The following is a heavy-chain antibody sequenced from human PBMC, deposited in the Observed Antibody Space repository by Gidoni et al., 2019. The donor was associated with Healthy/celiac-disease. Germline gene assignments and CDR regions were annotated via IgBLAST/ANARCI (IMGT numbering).Heavy chain of an antibody. Sequence: AQLVQSGAEVKKPGASVNVSCKASGYTFTNYGISWVRQAPGQGLEWMGWISPYNGNTNYAKKLQGRVTMTTNTSTTTAYMELRSLRSDDTAVYYCARVVLYDTALDYWGQGTLVTVSS. CDR1: GYTFTNYG. J-gene: IGHJ4*02. CDR2: ISPYNGNT. D-gene: IGHD5-18*01. CDR3: ARVVLYDTALDY. V-gene: IGHV1-18*01.